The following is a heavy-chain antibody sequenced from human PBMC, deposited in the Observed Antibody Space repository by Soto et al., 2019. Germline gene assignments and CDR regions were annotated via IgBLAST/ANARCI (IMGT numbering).Heavy chain of an antibody. CDR2: IYYSGST. D-gene: IGHD4-17*01. CDR3: ARVYGDYRDY. V-gene: IGHV4-59*01. J-gene: IGHJ4*02. Sequence: SETLSLTCTVSGGSISSYYWSWIRQPPGKGLEWIGYIYYSGSTNYNPSLKSRVTISVDTSKNQFSLKLSSVTSADTAVYYCARVYGDYRDYWGQGTLVTAPQ. CDR1: GGSISSYY.